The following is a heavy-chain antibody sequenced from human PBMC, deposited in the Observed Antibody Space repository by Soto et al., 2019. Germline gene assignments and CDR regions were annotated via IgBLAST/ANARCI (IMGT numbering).Heavy chain of an antibody. J-gene: IGHJ6*02. CDR3: ARDIVVVPAAITYYYGMDV. V-gene: IGHV1-46*01. Sequence: QVQLVQSGAEVKKPGASVKVSCKASGYTFTSYYMHWVRQAPRQGLEWMGIINPSGGSTSYAQKFQGRVTMTRDTSTSTVYMELSSLRSEDTAVYYCARDIVVVPAAITYYYGMDVWGQGTTVTVSS. D-gene: IGHD2-2*02. CDR2: INPSGGST. CDR1: GYTFTSYY.